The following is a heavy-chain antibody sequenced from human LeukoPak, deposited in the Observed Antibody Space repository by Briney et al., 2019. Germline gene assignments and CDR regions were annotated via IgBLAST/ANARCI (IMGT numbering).Heavy chain of an antibody. J-gene: IGHJ3*02. V-gene: IGHV3-66*04. CDR2: IYSAGST. D-gene: IGHD3-22*01. CDR1: GFTVSSSY. CDR3: TRHNYDRSGYGAFDI. Sequence: GGSLRLSCAASGFTVSSSYMSWVRQAPGKGLEWVSLIYSAGSTYYADSVKGRFTISRDNSKNTLYLQMNSLKTEDTAVYYCTRHNYDRSGYGAFDIWGQGTMVTVSS.